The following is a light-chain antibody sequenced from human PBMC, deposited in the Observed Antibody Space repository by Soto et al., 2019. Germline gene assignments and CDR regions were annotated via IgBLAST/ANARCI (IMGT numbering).Light chain of an antibody. V-gene: IGLV2-14*01. Sequence: QSAPTQPASVSGSPGQSITISCTGTSSDVGGYNYVSWYQQHPGKAPKLMIYEVSNRPSGVSNRFSGSKSGNTASLTISGLQAEDEADYYCSSYTSSSSYVFGTGTK. J-gene: IGLJ1*01. CDR3: SSYTSSSSYV. CDR1: SSDVGGYNY. CDR2: EVS.